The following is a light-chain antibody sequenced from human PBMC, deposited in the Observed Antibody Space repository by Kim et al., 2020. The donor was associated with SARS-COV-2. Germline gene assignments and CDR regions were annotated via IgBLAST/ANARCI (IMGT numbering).Light chain of an antibody. CDR2: GKN. CDR1: NLRTYY. Sequence: AVGQTVRMTCQADNLRTYYASWYRQKRGQAPVLGIFGKNNRPSGIPDRFSGSSSGNAASLTITGAQARDKADYYCKARDSSGNLLVFGGGTQLTVL. V-gene: IGLV3-19*01. CDR3: KARDSSGNLLV. J-gene: IGLJ2*01.